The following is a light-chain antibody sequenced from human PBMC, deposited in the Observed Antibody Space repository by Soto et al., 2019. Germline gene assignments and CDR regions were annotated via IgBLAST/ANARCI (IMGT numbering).Light chain of an antibody. CDR2: EVS. J-gene: IGLJ1*01. V-gene: IGLV2-14*01. Sequence: QSALTQPASVSGSPGQSITISCTGTSSDVGGYNFVSWYQQRPGKAPKLIIFEVSNRPSGVSNRFSGSKSDNTASLTISGLQGDDEADYYCSSYTGNSPFFVFGSGTKVTVL. CDR1: SSDVGGYNF. CDR3: SSYTGNSPFFV.